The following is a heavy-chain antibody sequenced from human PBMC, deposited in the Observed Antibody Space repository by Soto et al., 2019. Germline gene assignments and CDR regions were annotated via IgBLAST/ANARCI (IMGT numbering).Heavy chain of an antibody. D-gene: IGHD3-22*01. J-gene: IGHJ4*02. V-gene: IGHV3-48*01. Sequence: EVQLVESGGGLVQPGGSLRLSCAASGFTFSSYSMNWVRQAPGKGLEWVSYISSSSSTIYYADSVKGRFTISRDNAKNSLYLQMNCLRAEDTAVYYCAPHSGYYDYWGQGTLVTVSS. CDR1: GFTFSSYS. CDR3: APHSGYYDY. CDR2: ISSSSSTI.